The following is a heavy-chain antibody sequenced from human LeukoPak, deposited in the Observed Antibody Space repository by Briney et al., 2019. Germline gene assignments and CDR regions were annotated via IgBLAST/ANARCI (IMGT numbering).Heavy chain of an antibody. J-gene: IGHJ4*02. Sequence: GGSLRLSCAASGFTFSSYSMNWVRQAPGKGLEWVSSISSSSSSYKYYADSVKGRFTISRDNAKNSLYLQMNSLRAEDMAVYYCARGGWARHFDYWGQGSLVTVSS. CDR2: ISSSSSSYK. V-gene: IGHV3-21*01. CDR3: ARGGWARHFDY. D-gene: IGHD6-6*01. CDR1: GFTFSSYS.